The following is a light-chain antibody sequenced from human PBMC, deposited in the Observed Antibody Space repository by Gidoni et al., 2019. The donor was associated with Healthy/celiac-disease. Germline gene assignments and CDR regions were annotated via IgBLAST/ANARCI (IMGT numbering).Light chain of an antibody. CDR3: QSYDSSNQV. J-gene: IGLJ3*02. CDR1: SGSIASNY. Sequence: NFLLPQPHSVSESPGKTVTISCTRTSGSIASNYVQWYQQPPGSSPTTVIYEDNQRPSGVPYRFSGSIDSSSNSASLTISGLKTEDEADYYCQSYDSSNQVFGGGTKLTVL. CDR2: EDN. V-gene: IGLV6-57*01.